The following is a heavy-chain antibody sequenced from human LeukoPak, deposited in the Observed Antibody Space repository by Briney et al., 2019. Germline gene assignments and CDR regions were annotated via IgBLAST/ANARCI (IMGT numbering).Heavy chain of an antibody. D-gene: IGHD4-23*01. Sequence: GGSLRLSCTASGFTFGDYALGWFRQAPGKGLEWLSFIRSKDHGGTTEYAASVKGRFTISRDDSNSIAYLQMNSLIIEDTAVYFCTRDPHYYHGNPHDFWGQGTRVTVSS. CDR2: IRSKDHGGTT. J-gene: IGHJ4*02. CDR1: GFTFGDYA. V-gene: IGHV3-49*03. CDR3: TRDPHYYHGNPHDF.